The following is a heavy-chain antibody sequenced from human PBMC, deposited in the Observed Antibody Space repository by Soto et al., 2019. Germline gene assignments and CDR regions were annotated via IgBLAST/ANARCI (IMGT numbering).Heavy chain of an antibody. J-gene: IGHJ4*02. Sequence: SETLSLTCTVSSGSISSYYWSWIRQPPGEGLQWIGYIHYSGSTNYNPSLKSRVTMSVDTSKNKFSLKLSSVTAADTAVYYCASSGYSYGRLDYWGQGTLVTVSS. D-gene: IGHD5-18*01. V-gene: IGHV4-59*01. CDR2: IHYSGST. CDR1: SGSISSYY. CDR3: ASSGYSYGRLDY.